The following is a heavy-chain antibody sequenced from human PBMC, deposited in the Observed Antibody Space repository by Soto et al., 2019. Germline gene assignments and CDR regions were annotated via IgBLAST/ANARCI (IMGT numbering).Heavy chain of an antibody. J-gene: IGHJ5*02. CDR1: GFTFSAYY. Sequence: QVQLVESGGGLVKPGGSLRLSCAASGFTFSAYYMSWIRQAPGKGLEWLSYISMSVGTIYYADSVKGRFSISRDHAKNSLYLQLSSLKAEDTDVYFCARDMSWFFDPWGQGTPVTVSS. CDR3: ARDMSWFFDP. D-gene: IGHD2-15*01. CDR2: ISMSVGTI. V-gene: IGHV3-11*01.